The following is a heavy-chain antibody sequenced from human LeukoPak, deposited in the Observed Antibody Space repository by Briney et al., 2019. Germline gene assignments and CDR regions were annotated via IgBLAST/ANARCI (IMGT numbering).Heavy chain of an antibody. Sequence: SETLSLTCTVSGGSISSYYWSWIRQPPGKGLEWIGYIYYSGSTNYNPSLKSRVTVSVDTPKNQFSLKLSSVTAADTAAYYCARGVLRGYYYMDVWGKGTTVTVSS. CDR3: ARGVLRGYYYMDV. J-gene: IGHJ6*03. D-gene: IGHD3-10*01. CDR2: IYYSGST. CDR1: GGSISSYY. V-gene: IGHV4-59*08.